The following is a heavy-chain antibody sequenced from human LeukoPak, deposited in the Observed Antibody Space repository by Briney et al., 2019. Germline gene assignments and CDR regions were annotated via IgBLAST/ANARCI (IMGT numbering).Heavy chain of an antibody. CDR3: AKDSYCSSTSCYTRGPLTWAPLFDY. CDR2: IRYDGSNK. V-gene: IGHV3-30*02. CDR1: GFTFSSYG. J-gene: IGHJ4*02. Sequence: PGGSLRLSCAASGFTFSSYGMHWVRQAPGKGLEWVAFIRYDGSNKYYADSVKGRFTISRDNSKNTLYLQMNSLRAEDAAVYYCAKDSYCSSTSCYTRGPLTWAPLFDYWGQGTLVTVSS. D-gene: IGHD2-2*02.